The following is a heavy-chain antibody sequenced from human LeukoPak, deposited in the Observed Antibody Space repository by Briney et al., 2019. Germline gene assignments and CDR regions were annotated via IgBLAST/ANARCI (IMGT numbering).Heavy chain of an antibody. D-gene: IGHD1-14*01. CDR1: GFTVSSNY. CDR3: ARDRNHYYFDY. Sequence: GGSLRLSCAASGFTVSSNYMSWVRQAPGKGPEWVSVIYSGGSTYYADSVKGRFTISRDNSKNTLYLQMNSLRAEDTAVYYCARDRNHYYFDYWGQGTLVTVSS. CDR2: IYSGGST. V-gene: IGHV3-53*01. J-gene: IGHJ4*02.